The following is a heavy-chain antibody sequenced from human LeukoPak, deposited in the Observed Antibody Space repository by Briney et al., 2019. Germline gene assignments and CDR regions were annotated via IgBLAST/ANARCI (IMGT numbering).Heavy chain of an antibody. D-gene: IGHD2-2*01. V-gene: IGHV3-30*18. CDR1: GFTFSSYG. CDR3: AKVPSPYQLLSLSMDV. Sequence: GGSLRLSCAASGFTFSSYGMHWVRQAPGKGLEWVAVISYDGSNKYYADSVKGRFTISRDNSKNTLYLQMNSLRAEDTAVYYCAKVPSPYQLLSLSMDVGAKGPRSPSP. CDR2: ISYDGSNK. J-gene: IGHJ6*02.